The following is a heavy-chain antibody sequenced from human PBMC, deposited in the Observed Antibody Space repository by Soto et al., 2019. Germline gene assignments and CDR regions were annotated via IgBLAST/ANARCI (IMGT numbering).Heavy chain of an antibody. CDR2: IYYSGST. J-gene: IGHJ1*01. D-gene: IGHD2-8*01. Sequence: SETLSLTCTVSGGSISSYCWSCIRQPPGKGLEWIWYIYYSGSTNYNPSLKSRVTISVDTSKNQFSLKLSSVTAADTAVYYCAGVRRGSYCTNGVCYRTQYFQHWGEGTLVTVYS. CDR3: AGVRRGSYCTNGVCYRTQYFQH. V-gene: IGHV4-59*01. CDR1: GGSISSYC.